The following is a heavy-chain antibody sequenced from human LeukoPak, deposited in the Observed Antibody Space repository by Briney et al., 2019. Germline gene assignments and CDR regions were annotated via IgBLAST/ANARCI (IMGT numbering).Heavy chain of an antibody. Sequence: GGSLRLSCAASGFTFSSYVMHWVRQAPGKGLEWVAVIWYDGSNKYYVDSVKGRFTISRDNSKNTLFLQMNSLRAEDTAVYYCARDQTSCSSTSCFADYWGQGTLVTVSS. CDR3: ARDQTSCSSTSCFADY. CDR1: GFTFSSYV. D-gene: IGHD2-2*01. CDR2: IWYDGSNK. V-gene: IGHV3-33*01. J-gene: IGHJ4*02.